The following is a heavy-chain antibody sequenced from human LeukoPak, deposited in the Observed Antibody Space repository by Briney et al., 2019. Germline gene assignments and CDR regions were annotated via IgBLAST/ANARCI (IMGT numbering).Heavy chain of an antibody. J-gene: IGHJ3*02. CDR1: GFTFDDYA. CDR3: AKDINYDSTGGAFDI. Sequence: GGSLRLSCAASGFTFDDYAMHWVRQAPGEGLEWVSGISWNSGSIGYADSVKGRFTISRDNAKNSLYLQMNSLRAEDTALYYCAKDINYDSTGGAFDIWGQGTMVTVSS. CDR2: ISWNSGSI. D-gene: IGHD3-22*01. V-gene: IGHV3-9*01.